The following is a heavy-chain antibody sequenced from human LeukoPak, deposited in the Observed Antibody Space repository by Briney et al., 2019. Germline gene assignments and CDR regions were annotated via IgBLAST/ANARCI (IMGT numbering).Heavy chain of an antibody. CDR3: ARGQQLVGWGRNYYYYMDV. J-gene: IGHJ6*03. V-gene: IGHV3-7*01. D-gene: IGHD6-6*01. CDR2: IKQDGSEK. Sequence: SGGSQRLSCAASGFTFSSYWMSWVRQAPGKGLEWVANIKQDGSEKYYVDSVKGRFTISRDNAKNSLYLQMNSLRAEDTAVYYCARGQQLVGWGRNYYYYMDVWGKGTTVTVSS. CDR1: GFTFSSYW.